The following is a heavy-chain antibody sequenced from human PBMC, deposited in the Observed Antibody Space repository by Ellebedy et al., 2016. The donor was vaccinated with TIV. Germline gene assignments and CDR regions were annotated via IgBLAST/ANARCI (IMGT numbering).Heavy chain of an antibody. V-gene: IGHV1-2*02. Sequence: ASVKVSCXASGYTFTGYYMHWVRQAPGQGLEWMGWINPNSGGTNYAQKFQGRVTMTRDTSISTAYMELSSLRSEDTAVYYCARDLDSSGPLDYWGQGTLVTVSS. J-gene: IGHJ4*02. D-gene: IGHD3-22*01. CDR3: ARDLDSSGPLDY. CDR1: GYTFTGYY. CDR2: INPNSGGT.